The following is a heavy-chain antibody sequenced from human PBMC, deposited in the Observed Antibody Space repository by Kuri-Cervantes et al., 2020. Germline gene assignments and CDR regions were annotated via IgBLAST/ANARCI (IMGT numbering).Heavy chain of an antibody. V-gene: IGHV3-49*03. CDR1: GFTFGDYA. CDR3: TRVGYYDSSGLADY. D-gene: IGHD3-22*01. J-gene: IGHJ4*02. Sequence: GESLKISCTASGFTFGDYAMSRFRQAPGKGLEWVGFIRSKAYGGTTEYAASVKGRFTISRDDSKSIAYLQMNSLKTEDTAVYYCTRVGYYDSSGLADYWGQGTLVTVSS. CDR2: IRSKAYGGTT.